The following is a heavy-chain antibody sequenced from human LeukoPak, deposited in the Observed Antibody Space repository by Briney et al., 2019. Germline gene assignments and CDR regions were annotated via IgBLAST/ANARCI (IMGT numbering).Heavy chain of an antibody. D-gene: IGHD3-22*01. Sequence: PVKVSCKASGYTFTGYYMHWVRQAPGQGLEWMGRIIPIFGTANYAQKFQGRVTITTDESTSTAYMELSSLRSEDTAVYYCARARHYYDSSGYYEVAYYFDYWGQGTLVTVSS. V-gene: IGHV1-69*05. CDR3: ARARHYYDSSGYYEVAYYFDY. CDR2: IIPIFGTA. J-gene: IGHJ4*02. CDR1: GYTFTGYY.